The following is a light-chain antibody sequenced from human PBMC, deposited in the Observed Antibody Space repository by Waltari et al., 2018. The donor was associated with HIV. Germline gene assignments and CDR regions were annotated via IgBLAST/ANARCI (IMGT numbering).Light chain of an antibody. V-gene: IGKV3-20*01. J-gene: IGKJ1*01. CDR3: QEFDDDSWS. CDR2: GTS. CDR1: RSVGSTY. Sequence: VLTQSHGTLSLSPGERATLSCRASRSVGSTYFGWYQQKSGQPPRLLVYGTSNRVAGIPDRFSGSGSGTDFTLTISRLEPEDSAVYYCQEFDDDSWSFGHGTKVEI.